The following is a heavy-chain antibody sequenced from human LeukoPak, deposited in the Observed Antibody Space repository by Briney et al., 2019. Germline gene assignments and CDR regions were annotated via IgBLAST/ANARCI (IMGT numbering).Heavy chain of an antibody. J-gene: IGHJ5*01. Sequence: GGSLRLSCAASGFSFSKYWMNWVRQAPGKGLEWVATISQDGSQKYLADFVKGRFTISRDNARNSLYLQMSSLRGDDTAVYYCARSKVVAEAGKSWCDPWGQGTRVTVTS. V-gene: IGHV3-7*01. D-gene: IGHD6-13*01. CDR2: ISQDGSQK. CDR3: ARSKVVAEAGKSWCDP. CDR1: GFSFSKYW.